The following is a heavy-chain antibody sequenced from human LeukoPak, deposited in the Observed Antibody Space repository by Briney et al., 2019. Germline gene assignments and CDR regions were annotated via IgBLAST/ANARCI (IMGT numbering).Heavy chain of an antibody. CDR3: AKTIVGVTNWFDP. Sequence: PGGSLRLSCAASGFTFSSYWMHWVRQAPGKGLVWVSRINSDGSTTSYADSVKGRFTISRDNAKNTLYLQMNSLRAEDTAVYYCAKTIVGVTNWFDPWGQGTLVTVPS. J-gene: IGHJ5*02. D-gene: IGHD1-26*01. CDR1: GFTFSSYW. CDR2: INSDGSTT. V-gene: IGHV3-74*01.